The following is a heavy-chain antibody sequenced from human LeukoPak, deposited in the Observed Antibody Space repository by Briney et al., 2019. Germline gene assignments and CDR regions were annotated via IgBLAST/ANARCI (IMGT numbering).Heavy chain of an antibody. CDR2: IYSTCST. D-gene: IGHD3-22*01. J-gene: IGHJ4*02. V-gene: IGHV3-53*01. CDR1: GFTVVINH. CDR3: GALYDGGGYYDY. Sequence: GGSLRLSCAASGFTVVINHMSWVRQAPGKGLEWVSVIYSTCSTSYTDSVKGRFTISRDNSKNTLDLQMTSLNVVDTAVYYCGALYDGGGYYDYWGQGTLVTVSS.